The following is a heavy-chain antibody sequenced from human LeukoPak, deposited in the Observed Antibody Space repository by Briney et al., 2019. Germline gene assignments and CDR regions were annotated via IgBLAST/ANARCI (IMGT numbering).Heavy chain of an antibody. D-gene: IGHD3-10*01. V-gene: IGHV1-69*04. J-gene: IGHJ4*02. CDR1: GGTFSSYA. Sequence: ASVKVSCKASGGTFSSYAISWVRQAPGQGLEWMGRIIPILGIANYAQKFQGRVTITADKSTSTAYMELSSLRSEDTAVYYCARDGPYYYGQPVFDYWGQGTLVTVSS. CDR3: ARDGPYYYGQPVFDY. CDR2: IIPILGIA.